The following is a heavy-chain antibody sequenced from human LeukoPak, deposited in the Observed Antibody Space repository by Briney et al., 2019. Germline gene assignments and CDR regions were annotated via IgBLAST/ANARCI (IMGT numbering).Heavy chain of an antibody. V-gene: IGHV3-11*04. J-gene: IGHJ4*02. CDR1: GYSISSGYY. D-gene: IGHD6-13*01. CDR2: ISTSGSTI. CDR3: ATSRGSWPNYFDY. Sequence: LSLTCTVSGYSISSGYYWDWIRQPPGKGLDWVSYISTSGSTIYYADSVKGRFTISRDNAKNSLYLQMNSLRAEDTAVYYCATSRGSWPNYFDYWGQGTLVTVSS.